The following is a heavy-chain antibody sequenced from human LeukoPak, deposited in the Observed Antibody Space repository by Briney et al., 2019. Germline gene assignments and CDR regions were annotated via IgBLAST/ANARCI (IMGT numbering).Heavy chain of an antibody. CDR3: ARRSWYFDY. J-gene: IGHJ4*02. D-gene: IGHD1-26*01. V-gene: IGHV3-23*01. CDR1: GLTFSSYG. Sequence: GGSLRLSCAAFGLTFSSYGMSWVRQAPGRGLEWVSAISTTGGTTYYADSVRGRFTISRDNAKNSLYLQMNSLRAEDTAVYYCARRSWYFDYWGQGTLVTVSS. CDR2: ISTTGGTT.